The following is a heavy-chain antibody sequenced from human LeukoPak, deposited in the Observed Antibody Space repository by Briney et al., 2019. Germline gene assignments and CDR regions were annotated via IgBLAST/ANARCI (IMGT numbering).Heavy chain of an antibody. D-gene: IGHD1-26*01. CDR2: ISWNSGSI. V-gene: IGHV3-9*01. J-gene: IGHJ4*02. Sequence: PGRSLRLSCAASGFTFDDYAMHWVRQAPGKGLEWVSGISWNSGSIGYADSVKGRFTISRDNAKNSLYLQMNSLRAEDTALYYXXXXXXATHIGPVDYWGQGTLVTVSS. CDR1: GFTFDDYA. CDR3: XXXXXATHIGPVDY.